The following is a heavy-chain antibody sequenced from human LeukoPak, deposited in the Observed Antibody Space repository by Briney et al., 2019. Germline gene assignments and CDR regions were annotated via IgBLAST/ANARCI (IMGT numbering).Heavy chain of an antibody. V-gene: IGHV4-31*03. CDR1: GGSISSGGYY. Sequence: SETLSLTCTVSGGSISSGGYYWSWIRQHPGKGLEWIGYIYYSGSTYYNPSLKSRVTISVDTSKNQFSLKLSSVTAADTAVYYCGLFPDYIDGMDVWGQGTTVTVSS. D-gene: IGHD4-11*01. CDR2: IYYSGST. CDR3: GLFPDYIDGMDV. J-gene: IGHJ6*02.